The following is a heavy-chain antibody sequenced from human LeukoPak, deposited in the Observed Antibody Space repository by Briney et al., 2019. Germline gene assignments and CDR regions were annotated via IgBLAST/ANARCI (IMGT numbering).Heavy chain of an antibody. CDR3: ARSQAYGIFDY. CDR1: GGSISSSTYY. CDR2: IYYSGST. J-gene: IGHJ4*02. Sequence: SETLSLTCTVSGGSISSSTYYWGWIRQPPGKGLEWIGSIYYSGSTYYNPSLKSRVTISVDTSKNQFSLKLSSVTAAGTAVYYCARSQAYGIFDYWGQGTLVTVSS. V-gene: IGHV4-39*01. D-gene: IGHD4-17*01.